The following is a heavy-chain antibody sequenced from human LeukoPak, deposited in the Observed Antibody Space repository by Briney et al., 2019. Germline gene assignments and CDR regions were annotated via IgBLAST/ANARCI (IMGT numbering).Heavy chain of an antibody. CDR1: RFTFSGYA. CDR3: ARDNIENPGYDTGDY. CDR2: IDASGVNT. D-gene: IGHD5-12*01. V-gene: IGHV3-23*01. J-gene: IGHJ4*02. Sequence: GGSLRLSCAASRFTFSGYAMYWVRQAPGKGLEWVSCIDASGVNTYYADSVKGRFTISRDNAKNSLYLQMNSLRAEDTAVYYCARDNIENPGYDTGDYWGQGTLVTVSS.